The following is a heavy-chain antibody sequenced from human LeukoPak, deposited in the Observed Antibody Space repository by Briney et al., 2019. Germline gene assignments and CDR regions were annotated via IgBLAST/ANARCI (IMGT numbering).Heavy chain of an antibody. J-gene: IGHJ4*02. CDR1: GYTFTSFD. V-gene: IGHV1-2*02. Sequence: ASVKVSCKASGYTFTSFDFNWVRQAPGQGLEWMGWINPNSGGTNYAQKFQGRVTMTMNTSITTAYMELSRLRSDDAAVYYCSCSLVVVDPFDYWGQGTLVTVSS. CDR2: INPNSGGT. CDR3: SCSLVVVDPFDY. D-gene: IGHD2-2*01.